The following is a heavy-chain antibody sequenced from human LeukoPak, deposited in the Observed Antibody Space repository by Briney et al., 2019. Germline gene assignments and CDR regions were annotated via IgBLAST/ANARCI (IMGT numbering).Heavy chain of an antibody. CDR3: ARGWEFYDSNGYVFDI. D-gene: IGHD3-22*01. CDR1: GGSINNYY. CDR2: RLFTGSA. V-gene: IGHV4-59*01. Sequence: PSETLSLTCTVSGGSINNYYCSWIPQSPGKGLEWIGSRLFTGSASYNSSLRSRATISMGTSKNQFSLKLTSVTAADTAVYYCARGWEFYDSNGYVFDIWGQGKMVSVAS. J-gene: IGHJ3*02.